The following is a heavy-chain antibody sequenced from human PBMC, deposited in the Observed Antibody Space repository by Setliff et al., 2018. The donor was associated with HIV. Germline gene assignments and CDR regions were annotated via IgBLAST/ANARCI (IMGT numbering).Heavy chain of an antibody. V-gene: IGHV3-23*01. CDR2: INDRSDYT. D-gene: IGHD5-18*01. Sequence: GGSLRLSCAASGFTFNNYAMAWVRQAPGKGLEWVSAINDRSDYTYYADSVKGRFTISRDNSKNTLYLQMNSLRAEDTAVYYCTRHVDSGTYMDVWGRGTTVTVSS. CDR3: TRHVDSGTYMDV. J-gene: IGHJ6*03. CDR1: GFTFNNYA.